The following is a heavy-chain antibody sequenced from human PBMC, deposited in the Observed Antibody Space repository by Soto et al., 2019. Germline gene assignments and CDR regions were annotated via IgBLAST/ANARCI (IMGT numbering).Heavy chain of an antibody. CDR2: VSAPFRTS. CDR3: ARVLDDGSGSDSRYGRAV. V-gene: IGHV1-69*01. Sequence: QVQLVQSGAEVKKPGSSVKVSCKTSGVSFNNNGLGWVRQAPGPGLEWMGGVSAPFRTSNYARKFQGRISITADASTGTVTMELSSLTSEDTALYYCARVLDDGSGSDSRYGRAVLSQGTTVTVSS. CDR1: GVSFNNNG. J-gene: IGHJ6*02. D-gene: IGHD3-10*01.